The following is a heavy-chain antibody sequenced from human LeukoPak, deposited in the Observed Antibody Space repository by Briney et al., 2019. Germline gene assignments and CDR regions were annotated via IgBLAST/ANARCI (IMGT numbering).Heavy chain of an antibody. CDR1: GESFSGDF. D-gene: IGHD3-22*01. CDR2: INHSGRT. J-gene: IGHJ4*02. V-gene: IGHV4-34*01. Sequence: SETLSLTCGVYGESFSGDFWTWLRRAPGKGLEWIGEINHSGRTNYSPSLTSRVTISVDTSMNQFSLQLRSVTAADTAVYYCARGQYDSGGYHYGIRAFYFDYWGQGILVTVSS. CDR3: ARGQYDSGGYHYGIRAFYFDY.